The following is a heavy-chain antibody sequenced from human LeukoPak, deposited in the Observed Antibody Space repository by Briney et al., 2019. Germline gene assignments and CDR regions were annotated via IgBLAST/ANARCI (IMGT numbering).Heavy chain of an antibody. CDR1: GYTFTGYY. CDR3: ARGAYHYYDSSGYQRY. V-gene: IGHV1-2*06. J-gene: IGHJ4*02. D-gene: IGHD3-22*01. Sequence: ASVKVSCKASGYTFTGYYMHWVRQAPGQGLEWMGRINPNSGGTNYAQKFQGSVTLTRDTSISTAYMELSRLRSDDTAVYYCARGAYHYYDSSGYQRYWGQGTLVTVSS. CDR2: INPNSGGT.